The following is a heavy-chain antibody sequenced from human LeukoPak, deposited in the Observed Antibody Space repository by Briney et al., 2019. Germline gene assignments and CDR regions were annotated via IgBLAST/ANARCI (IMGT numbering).Heavy chain of an antibody. D-gene: IGHD2-8*01. CDR2: IYTDDST. Sequence: GGSLRLPCAASGFTVSNKYMSWVRQTPGMGLEWVSIIYTDDSTYYADSVKGRFTISRDISRNALFLEMNNLRADDTAVYYCARGGAPNLADHWGQGTLVTVSS. J-gene: IGHJ5*02. V-gene: IGHV3-53*01. CDR1: GFTVSNKY. CDR3: ARGGAPNLADH.